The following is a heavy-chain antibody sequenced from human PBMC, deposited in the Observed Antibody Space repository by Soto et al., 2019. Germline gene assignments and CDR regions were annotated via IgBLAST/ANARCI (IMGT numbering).Heavy chain of an antibody. D-gene: IGHD3-9*01. Sequence: GASVKVSCKASGYTFSGHAIHWLRQAPRQRPEWLGWINAGNSKTYYSEKFEGRVTFTRDTVATTVNMELRGLTSGDTAVYYCTKDAKFDDIYTGYFVNDLWGQGTPVTVSS. J-gene: IGHJ5*02. CDR2: INAGNSKT. CDR3: TKDAKFDDIYTGYFVNDL. CDR1: GYTFSGHA. V-gene: IGHV1-3*01.